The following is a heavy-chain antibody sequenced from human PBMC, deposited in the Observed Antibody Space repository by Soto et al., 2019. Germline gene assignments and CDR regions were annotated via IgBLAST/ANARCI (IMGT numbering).Heavy chain of an antibody. D-gene: IGHD3-22*01. CDR2: IWYDGSNK. CDR3: ARESSDSSGFPEYYFDY. CDR1: AFAFSSYG. J-gene: IGHJ4*02. Sequence: QVQLVESGGGVVQPGRSLRLSCAASAFAFSSYGMHWVRQAPGKGLEWVAVIWYDGSNKYYADSVKGRFTISRDNSKNTLYLQMNSLRAEDTAVYYCARESSDSSGFPEYYFDYWGQGTLVTVSS. V-gene: IGHV3-33*01.